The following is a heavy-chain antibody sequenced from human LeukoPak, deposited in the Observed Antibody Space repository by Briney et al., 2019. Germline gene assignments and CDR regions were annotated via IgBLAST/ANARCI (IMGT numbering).Heavy chain of an antibody. J-gene: IGHJ3*02. CDR1: GGSISSGGYS. CDR3: ARRASSGWFSTAFDI. V-gene: IGHV4-30-2*01. Sequence: PSETLSLTCAVSGGSISSGGYSWSWIRQPPGKGLEWIGYIYHSGSTYYNPSLKSRVTISVDRSKNQFSLKLSSVTAADTAVYYCARRASSGWFSTAFDIWGQGTMVTVSS. CDR2: IYHSGST. D-gene: IGHD6-19*01.